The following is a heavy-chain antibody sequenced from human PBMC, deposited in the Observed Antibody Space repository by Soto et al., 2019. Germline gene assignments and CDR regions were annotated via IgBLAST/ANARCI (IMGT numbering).Heavy chain of an antibody. V-gene: IGHV5-10-1*01. J-gene: IGHJ6*02. CDR2: IDPSDSYT. D-gene: IGHD2-2*02. CDR3: ARHXCSSTSCYTGYYYYYGMDV. CDR1: GYSFTIYW. Sequence: GESLKISCKGSGYSFTIYWISWVRQMPGKGLEWMGKIDPSDSYTNYSPSFQGHVTISADKSISTAYLQWSSLKASDTAMYYCARHXCSSTSCYTGYYYYYGMDVWGQGTTVTVSS.